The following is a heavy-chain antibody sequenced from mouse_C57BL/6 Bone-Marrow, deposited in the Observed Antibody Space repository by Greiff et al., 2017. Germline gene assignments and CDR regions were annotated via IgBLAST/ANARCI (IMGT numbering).Heavy chain of an antibody. CDR1: GYTFTSYW. CDR2: IYPSDSET. D-gene: IGHD1-1*01. J-gene: IGHJ3*01. Sequence: VQLQQPGAELVRPGSSVKLSCKASGYTFTSYWMDWVKQRPGQGLEWIGNIYPSDSETHYNQKFKDKATLTVDKSSSTAYMQLSSLTSEDSAVYYCARFYYYGSGAYWGQGTLVTVSA. CDR3: ARFYYYGSGAY. V-gene: IGHV1-61*01.